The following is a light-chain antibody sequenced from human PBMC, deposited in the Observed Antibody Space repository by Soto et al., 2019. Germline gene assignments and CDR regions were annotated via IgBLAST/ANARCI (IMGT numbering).Light chain of an antibody. CDR1: QSISDY. Sequence: DIQMTQSPSTLSASVGDRVTITCRASQSISDYLAWYQKKPGKAPKLLIYLASSLASGVPSRFSGSGSGTEFTLTISSLPPDEFATYSCQQYNSIPMTFGQGTKVEIK. J-gene: IGKJ1*01. CDR2: LAS. CDR3: QQYNSIPMT. V-gene: IGKV1-5*03.